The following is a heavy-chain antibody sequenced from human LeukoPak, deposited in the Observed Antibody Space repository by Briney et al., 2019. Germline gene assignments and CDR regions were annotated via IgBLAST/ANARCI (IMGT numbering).Heavy chain of an antibody. J-gene: IGHJ4*02. CDR2: IYYSGST. V-gene: IGHV4-39*07. Sequence: SETLSLTCTVSGGSISSSSYYWGWIRQPPGKGLEWIGSIYYSGSTYYNPSLKSRVTISVDTSKNQFSLKLSSVTAADTAVYYCARVGNYVDYWGQGTLVTVSS. CDR1: GGSISSSSYY. D-gene: IGHD4-23*01. CDR3: ARVGNYVDY.